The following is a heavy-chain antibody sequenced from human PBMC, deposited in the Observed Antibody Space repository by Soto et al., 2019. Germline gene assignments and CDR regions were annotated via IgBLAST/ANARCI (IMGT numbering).Heavy chain of an antibody. D-gene: IGHD4-17*01. CDR2: INGGTGQT. CDR3: AKVMAVQAFDI. V-gene: IGHV1-3*01. CDR1: GYTFSTHA. J-gene: IGHJ3*02. Sequence: ASVKVSCKASGYTFSTHAMHWVRQAPGQSLEWMGWINGGTGQTKHSHRFQDRVSITRDTSASTAYMELSSLRSEDTAVYYCAKVMAVQAFDIGAQGTKVPVSS.